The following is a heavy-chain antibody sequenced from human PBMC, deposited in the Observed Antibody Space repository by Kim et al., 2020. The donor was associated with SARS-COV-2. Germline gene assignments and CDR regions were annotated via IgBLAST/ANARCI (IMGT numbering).Heavy chain of an antibody. CDR2: ISGSGGST. V-gene: IGHV3-23*01. D-gene: IGHD3-22*01. Sequence: GGSLRLSCAASGFTFSSYAMSWVRQAPGKGLEWVSAISGSGGSTYYADSVKGRFTISRDNSKNTLYLQMNSLRAEDTAVYYCAKDNDRSGCYDVDAFDIWGQGTMVTVSS. CDR1: GFTFSSYA. J-gene: IGHJ3*02. CDR3: AKDNDRSGCYDVDAFDI.